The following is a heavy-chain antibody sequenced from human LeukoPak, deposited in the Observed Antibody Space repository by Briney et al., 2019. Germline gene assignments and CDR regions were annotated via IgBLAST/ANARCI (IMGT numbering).Heavy chain of an antibody. CDR3: ARKSGSYPFYNWFDP. CDR2: INHSGST. Sequence: PSETLSLTCAVYGGSFSGYYWSWIRQPPGKGLEWIGEINHSGSTYYNPSLKSRVTISVDTSKNQFSLKLSSVTAADTAVYYCARKSGSYPFYNWFDPWGQGTLVTVSS. D-gene: IGHD1-26*01. V-gene: IGHV4-34*01. J-gene: IGHJ5*02. CDR1: GGSFSGYY.